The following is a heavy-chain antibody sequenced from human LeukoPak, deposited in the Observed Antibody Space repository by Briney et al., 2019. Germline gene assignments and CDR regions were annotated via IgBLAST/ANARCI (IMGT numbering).Heavy chain of an antibody. CDR2: ISSSSSYI. CDR1: GFTFGSYA. V-gene: IGHV3-21*01. Sequence: SGGSLRLSCAASGFTFGSYAMNWVRQAPGKGLERVSSISSSSSYIYYADSVKGRFTISRDNAKNSLYLQMNSLRAEDTAVYYCASGLMYYDSGPIWGQGTMVTVSS. J-gene: IGHJ3*02. D-gene: IGHD3-22*01. CDR3: ASGLMYYDSGPI.